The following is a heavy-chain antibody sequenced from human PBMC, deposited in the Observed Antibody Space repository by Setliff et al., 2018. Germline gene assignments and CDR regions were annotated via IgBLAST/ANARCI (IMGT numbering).Heavy chain of an antibody. D-gene: IGHD3-22*01. CDR1: GGSISSYY. CDR2: IYTSGST. Sequence: PSETLSLTCTVPGGSISSYYWSWIRQPAGKGLEWIGRIYTSGSTNYNPSLKSRVTMSVDTSKNQFSLELSSVTAADTAVYYCARSGYYNGFQHWGQGTLVTVSS. V-gene: IGHV4-4*07. CDR3: ARSGYYNGFQH. J-gene: IGHJ1*01.